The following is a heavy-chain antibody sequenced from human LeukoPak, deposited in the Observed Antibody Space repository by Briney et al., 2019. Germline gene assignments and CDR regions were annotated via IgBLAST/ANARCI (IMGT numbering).Heavy chain of an antibody. J-gene: IGHJ4*02. Sequence: PGGTLRLSCAASGFTFSSYGMSWVRQAPGKGLEWVSAISGSGGSTYYADSVKGRFTISRDNSKNTLYLQMNSLRAEDTAVYYCARPLYGSGPFDYWGQGTLVTVSS. CDR1: GFTFSSYG. D-gene: IGHD3-10*01. CDR3: ARPLYGSGPFDY. V-gene: IGHV3-23*01. CDR2: ISGSGGST.